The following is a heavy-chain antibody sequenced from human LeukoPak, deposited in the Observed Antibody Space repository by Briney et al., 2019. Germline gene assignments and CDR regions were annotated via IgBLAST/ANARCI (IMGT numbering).Heavy chain of an antibody. CDR2: ISAYNGNS. Sequence: ASVKVSCKASGYTFTSYGISWVRRAPGQGLEWMGWISAYNGNSNYAQKFQGRVTMTRDTSISTAYMELSRLRSDDTAVYYCARQSSLVPAAIHYFDYWGQGTLVTVSS. J-gene: IGHJ4*02. CDR1: GYTFTSYG. CDR3: ARQSSLVPAAIHYFDY. V-gene: IGHV1-18*01. D-gene: IGHD2-2*01.